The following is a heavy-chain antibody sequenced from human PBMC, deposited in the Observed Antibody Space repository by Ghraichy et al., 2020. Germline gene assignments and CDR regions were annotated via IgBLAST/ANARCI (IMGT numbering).Heavy chain of an antibody. CDR2: ISSSSSYI. Sequence: GGSLRLSCAASGFTFSSYSMNWVRQAPGKGLEWVSSISSSSSYIYYADSVKGRFTISRDNAKNSLYLQMNSLRAEDTAVYYCARDLSVRVVVAATNDYWGQGTLVTVSS. J-gene: IGHJ4*02. CDR1: GFTFSSYS. D-gene: IGHD2-15*01. V-gene: IGHV3-21*01. CDR3: ARDLSVRVVVAATNDY.